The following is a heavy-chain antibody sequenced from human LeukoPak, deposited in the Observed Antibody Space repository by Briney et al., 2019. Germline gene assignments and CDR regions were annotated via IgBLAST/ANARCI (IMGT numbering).Heavy chain of an antibody. CDR2: ITNSGGST. J-gene: IGHJ4*02. CDR3: VRDRGTYRPIDY. V-gene: IGHV3-23*01. Sequence: GGSLRLSCAASGFTFSSYVMGWVRQAPGKGLVWVSGITNSGGSTDYADSVKGRFTISRDNAQNSLYLQMNSLRAEDTAIYYCVRDRGTYRPIDYWGQGTLVTVSS. CDR1: GFTFSSYV. D-gene: IGHD1-26*01.